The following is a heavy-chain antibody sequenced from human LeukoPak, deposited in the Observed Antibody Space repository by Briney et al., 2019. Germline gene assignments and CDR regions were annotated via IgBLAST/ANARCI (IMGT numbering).Heavy chain of an antibody. CDR2: TFYRSKWYN. CDR3: AREGGQPLSPYYYYYYMDV. V-gene: IGHV6-1*01. J-gene: IGHJ6*03. D-gene: IGHD3-16*01. Sequence: SQTLSLTCAISGDSVSSNSAAWNWIRQSPSRGLEWLGRTFYRSKWYNDYAVSVKSRITINPDTSKNQFSLQLKSVTPEDTAVYYCAREGGQPLSPYYYYYYMDVWGKGTTVTVSS. CDR1: GDSVSSNSAA.